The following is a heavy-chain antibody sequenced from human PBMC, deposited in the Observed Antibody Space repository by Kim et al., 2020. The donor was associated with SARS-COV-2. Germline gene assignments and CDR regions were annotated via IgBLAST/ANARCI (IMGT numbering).Heavy chain of an antibody. Sequence: NPSLKSRVTISVDTSKNQFSLKLSSVTAADTAVYYCARLLWFGEPPFFDYWGQGTLVTVSS. CDR3: ARLLWFGEPPFFDY. D-gene: IGHD3-10*01. V-gene: IGHV4-39*07. J-gene: IGHJ4*02.